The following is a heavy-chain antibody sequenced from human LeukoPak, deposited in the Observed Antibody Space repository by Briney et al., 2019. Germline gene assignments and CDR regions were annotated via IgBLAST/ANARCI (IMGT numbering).Heavy chain of an antibody. V-gene: IGHV3-7*01. CDR1: GFMFSDYW. J-gene: IGHJ4*02. CDR3: ARVGTWELQRVFDY. CDR2: INRHGNEV. Sequence: GGSLRLSCAASGFMFSDYWMTWVRQVPGTGLEWVANINRHGNEVHYVDSVKGRFTISRDNAKNSLYLQLDSLRVGDTAVYYCARVGTWELQRVFDYWGQGTLVTVSS. D-gene: IGHD1-1*01.